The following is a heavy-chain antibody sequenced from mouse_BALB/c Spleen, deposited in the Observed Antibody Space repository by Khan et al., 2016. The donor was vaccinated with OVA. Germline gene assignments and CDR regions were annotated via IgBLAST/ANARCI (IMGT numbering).Heavy chain of an antibody. D-gene: IGHD3-1*01. Sequence: QVQLQQSGAELVKPGASVKLSCKASGYTFTSSYIYWVKQRPGPGLEWIGGINPSNGDPYFTEKFESKATLPVDHSSSTALKQARSLVTEDSSVYYCTRSGGAAFAYWGQGTLVTVSA. CDR3: TRSGGAAFAY. V-gene: IGHV1S81*02. CDR2: INPSNGDP. J-gene: IGHJ3*01. CDR1: GYTFTSSY.